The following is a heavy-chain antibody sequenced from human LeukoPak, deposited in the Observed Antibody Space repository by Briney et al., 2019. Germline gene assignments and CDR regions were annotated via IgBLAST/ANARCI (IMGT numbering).Heavy chain of an antibody. CDR2: ISYDGSNK. V-gene: IGHV3-30-3*01. J-gene: IGHJ4*02. CDR3: ARRGFDY. D-gene: IGHD3-10*01. CDR1: GFTFSSYA. Sequence: GGSLRLSCAASGFTFSSYAMHWVRQAPGKGLEWVAVISYDGSNKYYADSVKARFTISRDNSKNTLYLQMNSLRAEDTAVYYCARRGFDYWGQGTLVTVSS.